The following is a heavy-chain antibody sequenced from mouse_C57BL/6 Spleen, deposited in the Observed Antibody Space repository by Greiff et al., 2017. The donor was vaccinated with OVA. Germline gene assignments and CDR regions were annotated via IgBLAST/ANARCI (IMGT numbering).Heavy chain of an antibody. CDR3: ARDYYGSSSLYYAMDY. CDR1: GFTFSDYG. D-gene: IGHD1-1*01. Sequence: EVQLVESGGGLVKPGGSLKLSCAASGFTFSDYGMHWVRQAPEKGLEWVAYISSGSSTIYYADTVKGRFTISRDNAKNTLFLQMTSLRSEDTAMYYCARDYYGSSSLYYAMDYWGQGTSVTVSS. V-gene: IGHV5-17*01. J-gene: IGHJ4*01. CDR2: ISSGSSTI.